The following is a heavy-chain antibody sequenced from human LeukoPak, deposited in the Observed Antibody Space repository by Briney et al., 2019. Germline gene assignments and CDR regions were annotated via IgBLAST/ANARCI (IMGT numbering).Heavy chain of an antibody. Sequence: ASVKVSSKPSGYTFTRYDINWVRQGTGQRLEWMGWMNPNNGNTGYAQKFQDRVTMTWDTSTDTAYMELSSLRSEDTAVYYCARWLSGWHDYFGLDVWGQGTTVTVSS. V-gene: IGHV1-8*01. CDR3: ARWLSGWHDYFGLDV. CDR1: GYTFTRYD. J-gene: IGHJ6*02. D-gene: IGHD6-19*01. CDR2: MNPNNGNT.